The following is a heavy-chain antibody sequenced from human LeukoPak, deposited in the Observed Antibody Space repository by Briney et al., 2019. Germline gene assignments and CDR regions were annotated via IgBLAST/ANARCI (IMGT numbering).Heavy chain of an antibody. CDR3: ARANPADFNL. Sequence: GGSMRLSCAASGLAFSAYKMHWVRQAPRKGLVWVSRISTDGYTTDYADFVQGRFTASRDNTKNTWSLEMNSLRDDDTAVYYCARANPADFNLWGRGTLVTVSS. J-gene: IGHJ2*01. CDR2: ISTDGYTT. D-gene: IGHD1-14*01. CDR1: GLAFSAYK. V-gene: IGHV3-74*01.